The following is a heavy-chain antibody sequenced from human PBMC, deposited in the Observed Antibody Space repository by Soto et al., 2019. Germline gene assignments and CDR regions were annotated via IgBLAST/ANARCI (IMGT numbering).Heavy chain of an antibody. CDR2: ISSEANGGTT. D-gene: IGHD3-22*01. Sequence: EVRLVESGGGPVESGRPLRLSCSGFGFTFANYALTWVRQAPGKGLEWLGFISSEANGGTTDYAAFLRGRATISRDDSKGIAYLEIKRLQSDDTAIYYCTRFYYEDRGYFVYWGQGTRVAVSS. CDR1: GFTFANYA. V-gene: IGHV3-49*04. CDR3: TRFYYEDRGYFVY. J-gene: IGHJ4*02.